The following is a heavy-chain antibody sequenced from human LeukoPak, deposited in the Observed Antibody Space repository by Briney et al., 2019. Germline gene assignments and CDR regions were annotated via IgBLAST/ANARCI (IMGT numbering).Heavy chain of an antibody. D-gene: IGHD1-26*01. J-gene: IGHJ6*03. CDR1: GYTFTGYY. CDR2: INPNSGGT. CDR3: ARRSREIVGANYYYYYYMDV. V-gene: IGHV1-2*02. Sequence: ASVKVSCKASGYTFTGYYMHWVRQAPGQGLEWMGWINPNSGGTNYAQKFQGRVTITRNTSISTAYMELSSLRSEDTAVYYCARRSREIVGANYYYYYYMDVWGKGTTVTVSS.